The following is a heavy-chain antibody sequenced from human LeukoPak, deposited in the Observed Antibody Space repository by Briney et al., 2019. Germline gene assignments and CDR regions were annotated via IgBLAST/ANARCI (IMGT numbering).Heavy chain of an antibody. CDR1: GYTFTSYG. J-gene: IGHJ5*02. D-gene: IGHD3-22*01. CDR2: ISAYNGNT. CDR3: ARDHQIPYYDSSGQGAFDP. Sequence: ASVKVSCKASGYTFTSYGISWVRQAPGQGLEWMGWISAYNGNTNYAQKLQGRVTMTTDTSTSTAYMELRSLRSDDTAVYYCARDHQIPYYDSSGQGAFDPWGQGTLVTVSS. V-gene: IGHV1-18*01.